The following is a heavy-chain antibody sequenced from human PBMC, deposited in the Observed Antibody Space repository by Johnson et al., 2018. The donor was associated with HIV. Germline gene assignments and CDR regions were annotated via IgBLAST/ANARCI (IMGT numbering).Heavy chain of an antibody. J-gene: IGHJ3*02. CDR2: IWYDGSYK. CDR1: GFTFSSYA. V-gene: IGHV3-30*04. D-gene: IGHD6-19*01. CDR3: ARVRCSGCFDNAAFDI. Sequence: QVQLVESGGGVVQPGRSLRLSCAASGFTFSSYAIHWVRQAPGKGLEWVAVIWYDGSYKYYADSVKGRFTISRDNSKNTLYLLMSSLRADDTAVYYCARVRCSGCFDNAAFDIWGQGTMVTGSS.